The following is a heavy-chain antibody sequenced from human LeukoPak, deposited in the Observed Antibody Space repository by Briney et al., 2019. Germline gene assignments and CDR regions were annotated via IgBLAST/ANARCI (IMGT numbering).Heavy chain of an antibody. CDR3: AIHPGKLSYFDY. V-gene: IGHV4-39*01. Sequence: PSETLSLTCTVSGCSISSSSDYWAWIRQPPGKGPEWIGSIFYGGTTYYNSSLKSRVTISVGTSKNLFSLKLSSVTAADTSVYYCAIHPGKLSYFDYWGQGTLVTVSS. J-gene: IGHJ4*02. CDR2: IFYGGTT. CDR1: GCSISSSSDY. D-gene: IGHD1-14*01.